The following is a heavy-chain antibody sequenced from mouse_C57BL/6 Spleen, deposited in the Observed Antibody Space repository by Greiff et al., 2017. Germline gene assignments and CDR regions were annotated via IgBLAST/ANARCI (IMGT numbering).Heavy chain of an antibody. J-gene: IGHJ2*01. CDR2: ISDGGSYT. Sequence: DVMLVESGGGLVKPGGSLKLSCAASGFTFSSYAMSWVRQTPEKRLEWVATISDGGSYTYYPDNVKGRFTISRDNAKNNLYLQMSHLKSEDTAMYYCAREGSNYFDYWGQGTTLTVSS. CDR1: GFTFSSYA. CDR3: AREGSNYFDY. V-gene: IGHV5-4*01. D-gene: IGHD5-1*01.